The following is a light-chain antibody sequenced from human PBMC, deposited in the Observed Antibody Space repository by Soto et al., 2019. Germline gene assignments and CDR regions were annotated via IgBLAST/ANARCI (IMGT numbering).Light chain of an antibody. J-gene: IGLJ1*01. CDR3: AAWDDSLNGHYV. V-gene: IGLV1-44*01. CDR2: SNN. Sequence: QSVLTQPPSASGTPGQRVTISCSGSSSNIGSNTVNWYQQLPATAPKLLIYSNNQRPSGVPDRFSGSKSGTSASLAISGLQSDDEADYYCAAWDDSLNGHYVFGTGTKVTVL. CDR1: SSNIGSNT.